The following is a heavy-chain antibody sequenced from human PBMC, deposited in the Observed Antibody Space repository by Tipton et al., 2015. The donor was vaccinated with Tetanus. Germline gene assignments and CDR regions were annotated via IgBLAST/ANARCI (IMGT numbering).Heavy chain of an antibody. V-gene: IGHV4-31*03. J-gene: IGHJ4*02. Sequence: TLSLTCTVSGGSISSDGAYWSWIRQHPGEGLEWIGHISNSGSTYYNPSLKSRVTISVDTSQKQISLKLNSVTAADTAVYYCARLASYSNHLDAWGQGALVTVSS. CDR2: ISNSGST. CDR1: GGSISSDGAY. D-gene: IGHD4-11*01. CDR3: ARLASYSNHLDA.